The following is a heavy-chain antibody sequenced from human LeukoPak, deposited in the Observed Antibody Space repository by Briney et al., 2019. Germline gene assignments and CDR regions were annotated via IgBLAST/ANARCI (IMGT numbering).Heavy chain of an antibody. J-gene: IGHJ4*02. CDR3: ATGALGSMDY. CDR2: ISYDGSNK. Sequence: GGSLRLPCAASGFTFSSYGMHWVRQAPGKGLEWVAVISYDGSNKYYADSVKGRFTISRDNSKNTLYLQMNSLRAEDTAVYYCATGALGSMDYWGQGTLVTVSS. V-gene: IGHV3-30*03. D-gene: IGHD1-26*01. CDR1: GFTFSSYG.